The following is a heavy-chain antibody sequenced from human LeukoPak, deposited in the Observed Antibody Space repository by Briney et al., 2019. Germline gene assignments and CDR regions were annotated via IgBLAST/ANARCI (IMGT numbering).Heavy chain of an antibody. Sequence: SQTLSLTCTVSGGSISSGGYYWSWIRQHPGKGLEWIGYIYYSGSTYYNPSLKSRVTISVDTSKNQFSLKLSSVTAADTAVYYCARAGEPYYDTLTGYYGNWYFDLWGRGTLATVSS. V-gene: IGHV4-31*03. CDR3: ARAGEPYYDTLTGYYGNWYFDL. CDR1: GGSISSGGYY. D-gene: IGHD3-9*01. CDR2: IYYSGST. J-gene: IGHJ2*01.